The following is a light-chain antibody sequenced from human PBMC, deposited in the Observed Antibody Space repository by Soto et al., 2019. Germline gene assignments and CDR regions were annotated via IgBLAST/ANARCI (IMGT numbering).Light chain of an antibody. Sequence: DIQRTNSPSSLSASIGERVTITCQASQNINNYLNWYQQKPGRAPKLLIYDASNLEAGVPSRFRGSGSGTDFTFTISRLQPEDIATYYCQQYENLPTFGQGTRLEIK. CDR2: DAS. V-gene: IGKV1-33*01. J-gene: IGKJ5*01. CDR1: QNINNY. CDR3: QQYENLPT.